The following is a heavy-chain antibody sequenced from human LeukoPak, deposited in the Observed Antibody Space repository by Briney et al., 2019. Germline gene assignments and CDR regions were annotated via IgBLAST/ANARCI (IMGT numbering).Heavy chain of an antibody. CDR3: ARASAGRWIDY. CDR1: GGSISSYF. CDR2: IYGGGGT. Sequence: SETLSLTCSVSGGSISSYFWSWIRQPAGKGLEWIGRIYGGGGTNYSPSLKSRITMSVESSKGQFSPNLRYVTAADTAVYFCARASAGRWIDYWGQGILVTVSS. J-gene: IGHJ4*02. V-gene: IGHV4-4*07. D-gene: IGHD6-13*01.